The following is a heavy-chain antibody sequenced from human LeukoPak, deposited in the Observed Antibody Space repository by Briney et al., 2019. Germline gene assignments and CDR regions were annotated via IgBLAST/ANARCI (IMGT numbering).Heavy chain of an antibody. CDR3: GTTTYTPTLKRRVTISVETSKTQFSMKLSSVTAADTAVYYCARVISGWFGEPNHLDY. D-gene: IGHD3-10*01. CDR1: GGYISNYY. CDR2: IYYSETT. V-gene: IGHV4-59*01. J-gene: IGHJ4*02. Sequence: KSSETLSLTCSVSGGYISNYYWSWVRQPRGKALEWIGYIYYSETTNYNPSLERRVPISVDASKNQFSLKQSSVTAADAAVYYSGTTTYTPTLKRRVTISVETSKTQFSMKLSSVTAADTAVYYCARVISGWFGEPNHLDYWGQGTLVTVSS.